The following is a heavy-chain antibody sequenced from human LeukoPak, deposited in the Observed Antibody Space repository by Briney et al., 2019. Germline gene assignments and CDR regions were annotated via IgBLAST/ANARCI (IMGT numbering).Heavy chain of an antibody. CDR1: GFTFSDYY. J-gene: IGHJ6*03. D-gene: IGHD3-10*01. CDR3: ARVIITMVRGVIPYYYYYMDV. CDR2: ISSSGSTI. Sequence: GSLRLSCAASGFTFSDYYMSWIRQAPGKGLEWVSYISSSGSTIYYADSVKGRFTISRDNAKNSLYLQMNSLRAEDTAVYYCARVIITMVRGVIPYYYYYMDVWGKGTTVTVSS. V-gene: IGHV3-11*04.